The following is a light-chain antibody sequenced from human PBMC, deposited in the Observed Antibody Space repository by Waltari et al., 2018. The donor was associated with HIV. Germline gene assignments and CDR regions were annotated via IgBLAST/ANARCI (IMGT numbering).Light chain of an antibody. CDR1: QDIDKY. J-gene: IGKJ2*01. V-gene: IGKV1-33*01. CDR3: QQYDTLYT. Sequence: DIQVTQSPSSLSASVGDRATITCQASQDIDKYLNWYQQKTGKVPKLLIYAASSFQPGVPSRFSGSGSGTYITFAISSLQPEDVRTYYCQQYDTLYTFGQGT. CDR2: AAS.